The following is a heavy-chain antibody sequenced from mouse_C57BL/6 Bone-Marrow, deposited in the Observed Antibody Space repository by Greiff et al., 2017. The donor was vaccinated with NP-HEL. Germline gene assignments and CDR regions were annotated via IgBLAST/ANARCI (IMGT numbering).Heavy chain of an antibody. Sequence: VQLQQPGAELVKPGASVKMSCKASGYTFTSYWITWVKQRPGQGLEWIGDIYPGSGSTNYNEKFKSKATLTVDTSSSTAYMQLSSLTSEDSAVYYCASRGDDYGYFDYWGQGTTLTVSS. CDR2: IYPGSGST. CDR1: GYTFTSYW. D-gene: IGHD2-4*01. J-gene: IGHJ2*01. CDR3: ASRGDDYGYFDY. V-gene: IGHV1-55*01.